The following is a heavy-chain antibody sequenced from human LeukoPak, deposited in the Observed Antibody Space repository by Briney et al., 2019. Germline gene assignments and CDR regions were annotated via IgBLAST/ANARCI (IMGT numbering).Heavy chain of an antibody. D-gene: IGHD6-6*01. CDR1: GFTFSSYG. V-gene: IGHV3-23*01. CDR2: IGNSGST. Sequence: GGSLRLSCAASGFTFSSYGMNWVRQAPGKGLEWVSGIGNSGSTYYADSVKGRFAISRDNSKNTLYLQMNSLRAEDTAVYYCAKISDSRSSSDYWGPGTLVTVSS. CDR3: AKISDSRSSSDY. J-gene: IGHJ4*02.